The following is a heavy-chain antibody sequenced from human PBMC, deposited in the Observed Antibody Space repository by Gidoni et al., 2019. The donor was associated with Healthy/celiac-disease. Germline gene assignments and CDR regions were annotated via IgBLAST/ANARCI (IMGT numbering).Heavy chain of an antibody. D-gene: IGHD3-22*01. CDR1: GFTFSSYG. CDR3: AKAEAYDSSGYYDY. V-gene: IGHV3-30*18. J-gene: IGHJ4*02. CDR2: ISYDGSNK. Sequence: VQLVESGGGVVQPGRSLRLSCAASGFTFSSYGMHWVRQAPGKGLGCGACISYDGSNKYYADSVKGRFTISRDNSKNTLYLQMNSLRAEDTYVYYCAKAEAYDSSGYYDYWGQGTLVTVSS.